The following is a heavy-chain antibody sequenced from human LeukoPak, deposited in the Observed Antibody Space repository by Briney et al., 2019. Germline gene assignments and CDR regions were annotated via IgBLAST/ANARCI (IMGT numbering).Heavy chain of an antibody. V-gene: IGHV3-21*01. D-gene: IGHD6-13*01. CDR2: ISSSSSYI. CDR1: GFTFSSYS. Sequence: GGSLRLSCAASGFTFSSYSMNWVRQAPGKGLEWVSSISSSSSYIYYADSVKGRFTISRDNAKNSLYLQMNSLRAEDTAVYYCARGQGAAAGTMDVWGQGTTVTVSS. CDR3: ARGQGAAAGTMDV. J-gene: IGHJ6*02.